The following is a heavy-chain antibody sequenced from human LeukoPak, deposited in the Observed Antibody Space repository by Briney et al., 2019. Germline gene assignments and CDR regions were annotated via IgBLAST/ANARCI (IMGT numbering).Heavy chain of an antibody. CDR1: GYTFTGYY. J-gene: IGHJ4*02. CDR3: ARVEYSSSWYRD. D-gene: IGHD6-13*01. V-gene: IGHV1-2*06. CDR2: INPNSGGT. Sequence: GASVKVSCKASGYTFTGYYMHLVRQAPGQGREWMGRINPNSGGTNYAQKFQGRVTITRDTSISTAYMELSRLRSDDTAVYYCARVEYSSSWYRDWGQGTPVTVSS.